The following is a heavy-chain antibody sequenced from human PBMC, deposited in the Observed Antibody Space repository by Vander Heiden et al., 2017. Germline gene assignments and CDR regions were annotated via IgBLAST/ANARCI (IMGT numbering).Heavy chain of an antibody. D-gene: IGHD5-12*01. CDR3: AKDIGRRDGYNSHAFDI. V-gene: IGHV3-9*01. J-gene: IGHJ3*02. CDR2: ISWNSGSI. CDR1: GFTFADSA. Sequence: EVQLVASGGGLVPPGRSLRLSCAASGFTFADSAMHWVRQAPGKGLEWVSGISWNSGSIGYADSVKGRFTISRDNAKNSLYLQMNSLRAEDTALYYCAKDIGRRDGYNSHAFDIWGQGTMVTVSS.